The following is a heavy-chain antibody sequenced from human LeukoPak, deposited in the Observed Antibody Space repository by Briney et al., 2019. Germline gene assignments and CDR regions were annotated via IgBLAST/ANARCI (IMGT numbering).Heavy chain of an antibody. J-gene: IGHJ4*02. D-gene: IGHD3-22*01. CDR2: IYYSGIT. V-gene: IGHV4-61*01. CDR1: GGSVSSGSYY. Sequence: SEPLSLTCTVSGGSVSSGSYYWSWIRQPPGKGLEWIGYIYYSGITNYNPSLKSRVTISVDTSKHQFSLKLSSVTAADTAVYYCARDLRGSSGYFDYWGQGTLVTVSS. CDR3: ARDLRGSSGYFDY.